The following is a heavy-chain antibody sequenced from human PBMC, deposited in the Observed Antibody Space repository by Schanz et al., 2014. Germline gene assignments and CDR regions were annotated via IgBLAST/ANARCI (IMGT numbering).Heavy chain of an antibody. CDR1: GFTFSSYW. D-gene: IGHD6-13*01. Sequence: EVQLVESGGGLIQPGGSLRLSCAASGFTFSSYWMHWVRQVPGKGLVWVSRIKSDGSSTSYADSVKGRFTISRDNAKNTLYLQMNSLRVEDTAVYFCVSQTGSPNYWGQGTLVTVSS. J-gene: IGHJ4*02. V-gene: IGHV3-74*02. CDR2: IKSDGSST. CDR3: VSQTGSPNY.